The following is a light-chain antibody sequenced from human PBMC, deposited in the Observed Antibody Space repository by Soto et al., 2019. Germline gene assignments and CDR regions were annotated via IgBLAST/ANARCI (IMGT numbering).Light chain of an antibody. CDR3: HQYGSSPWT. CDR1: QSVSSN. V-gene: IGKV3-20*01. Sequence: IVLTQYPATLSVSPGERSPLSFRASQSVSSNLAWYQQKPGQAPRLLIYGASSRATGIPDRFSGSGSGTDFTLTISRLEPEDFAVYYCHQYGSSPWTFGQGTKVDIK. J-gene: IGKJ1*01. CDR2: GAS.